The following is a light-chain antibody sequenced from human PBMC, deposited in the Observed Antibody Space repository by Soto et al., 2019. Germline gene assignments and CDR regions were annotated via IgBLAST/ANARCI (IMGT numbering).Light chain of an antibody. CDR1: SSDVGGYNY. Sequence: QSVLTQPASVSGSPGQSITISCTGTSSDVGGYNYVSWYQHHPGKAPKLMIYEVSNRPSGVSNRFSGSKSGNTASLTISGLQAEDEADYYCSSCTSSDTRVFGTGTKVTVL. J-gene: IGLJ1*01. CDR2: EVS. V-gene: IGLV2-14*01. CDR3: SSCTSSDTRV.